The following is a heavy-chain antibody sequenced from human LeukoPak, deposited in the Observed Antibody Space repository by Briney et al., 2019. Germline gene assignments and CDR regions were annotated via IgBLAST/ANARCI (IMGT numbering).Heavy chain of an antibody. J-gene: IGHJ6*02. CDR1: GFTFGSYA. CDR2: ISGSGGST. Sequence: GGSLRLSCAASGFTFGSYAMSWVRQAPGKGLEWVSAISGSGGSTYYADSVKGRFTISRDNSKNTLYLQMNSLRAEDTAVYYCAKDPYSSGWYWSGMDVWGQGTTVTVSS. V-gene: IGHV3-23*01. D-gene: IGHD6-19*01. CDR3: AKDPYSSGWYWSGMDV.